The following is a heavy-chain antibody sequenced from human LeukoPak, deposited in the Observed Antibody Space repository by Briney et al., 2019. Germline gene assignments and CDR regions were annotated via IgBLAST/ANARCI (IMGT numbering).Heavy chain of an antibody. D-gene: IGHD2-15*01. CDR3: ARGRFPTPGWFDP. CDR1: GGSFSGYY. J-gene: IGHJ5*02. Sequence: PSETLSLTCAVYGGSFSGYYWSWIRQPPGKGLEWIGEINHSGSTNYNPSLKSRVTISVDTSKNQFSLKLSSVTAADTAMYYCARGRFPTPGWFDPWGQGTLVTVSS. V-gene: IGHV4-34*01. CDR2: INHSGST.